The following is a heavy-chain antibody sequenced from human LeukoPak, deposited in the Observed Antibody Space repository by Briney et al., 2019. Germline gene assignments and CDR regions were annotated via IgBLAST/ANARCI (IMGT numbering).Heavy chain of an antibody. CDR3: ARDQHSSSSGNWFDP. J-gene: IGHJ5*02. D-gene: IGHD6-6*01. Sequence: ASVKVSCKASGYTFTSYYVHWVRQAPGQGLEWMGIINPSGGSTSYAQKFQGRVTMTRDMSTSTVYMELSSLRSEDTAVYYCARDQHSSSSGNWFDPWGQGTLVTVSS. V-gene: IGHV1-46*01. CDR2: INPSGGST. CDR1: GYTFTSYY.